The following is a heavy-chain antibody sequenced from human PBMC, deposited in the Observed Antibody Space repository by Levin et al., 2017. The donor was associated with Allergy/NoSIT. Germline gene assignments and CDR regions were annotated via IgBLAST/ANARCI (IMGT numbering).Heavy chain of an antibody. CDR3: TTQFQW. CDR1: GFSLSNSW. V-gene: IGHV3-15*01. J-gene: IGHJ4*02. Sequence: GGSLRLSCAASGFSLSNSWMNWVRQAPGKGLEWIGRISSKPDGAPTDYAAPLKGRFTISRDDSTNTLYLQMNSLKVEDTATYFCTTQFQWWGQGTLVTVSS. D-gene: IGHD6-19*01. CDR2: ISSKPDGAPT.